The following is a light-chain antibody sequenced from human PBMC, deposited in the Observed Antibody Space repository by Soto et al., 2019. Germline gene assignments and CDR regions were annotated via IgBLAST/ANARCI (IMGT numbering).Light chain of an antibody. Sequence: IGLPQSPATLSLSPWERATLSCRASQSVSILLAWYQQKPGQAPRLLIYGASSRATGMPDGFSGSGSGMDFTLTISSLAPEDFAVYYCEKSGDSPRVLGPGTKVDIK. CDR2: GAS. CDR1: QSVSIL. V-gene: IGKV3-20*01. J-gene: IGKJ1*01. CDR3: EKSGDSPRV.